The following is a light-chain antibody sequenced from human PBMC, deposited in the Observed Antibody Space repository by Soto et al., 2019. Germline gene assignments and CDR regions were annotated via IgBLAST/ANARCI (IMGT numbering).Light chain of an antibody. CDR1: QTINNW. CDR3: QQYHIYST. CDR2: KAS. V-gene: IGKV1-5*03. J-gene: IGKJ1*01. Sequence: DIQMTQSPSTLSASVGDRVTITCRASQTINNWLAWFQQKPGKAPKLLISKASTLESGVPPRFSGSGSGTEFTLTISSLQPDDFATYYCQQYHIYSTFGQGTKVEIK.